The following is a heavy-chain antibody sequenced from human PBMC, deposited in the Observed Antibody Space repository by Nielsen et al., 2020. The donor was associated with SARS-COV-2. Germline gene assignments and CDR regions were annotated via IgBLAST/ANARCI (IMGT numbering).Heavy chain of an antibody. CDR2: ISSSGSTI. V-gene: IGHV3-11*01. J-gene: IGHJ5*02. CDR1: GFTFSDYY. D-gene: IGHD1-26*01. CDR3: AKEGNSGSDYDH. Sequence: GGSLRLSCAASGFTFSDYYMSWIRQAPGKGLEWVSYISSSGSTIYYADSVKGRFTISRDNAKNSLYLQMNSLRAEDTALYYCAKEGNSGSDYDHWGQGTLVTVSS.